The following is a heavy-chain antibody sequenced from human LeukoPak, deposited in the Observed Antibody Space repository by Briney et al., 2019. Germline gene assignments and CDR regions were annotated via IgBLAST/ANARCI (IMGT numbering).Heavy chain of an antibody. D-gene: IGHD2-15*01. V-gene: IGHV1-18*01. CDR2: ISPYNDNA. CDR3: ARAGYCSGGSCHTGAFDI. Sequence: ASVKVSCNASGYTFTSYGITWVRQAPGQGLEWMGWISPYNDNANYAQKLQGRVTMTTDTSTSTAYMELRSLRSDDTAVYYCARAGYCSGGSCHTGAFDIWGQGTMVTGSS. J-gene: IGHJ3*02. CDR1: GYTFTSYG.